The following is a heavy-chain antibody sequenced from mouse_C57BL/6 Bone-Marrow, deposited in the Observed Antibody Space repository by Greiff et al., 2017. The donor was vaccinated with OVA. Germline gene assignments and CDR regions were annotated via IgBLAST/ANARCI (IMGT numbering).Heavy chain of an antibody. D-gene: IGHD4-1*02. J-gene: IGHJ3*01. CDR3: AAPTGGFAY. CDR2: IWSGGST. CDR1: GFSLTSYG. V-gene: IGHV2-5*01. Sequence: VQLQQSGPGLVQPSQSLSLTCTASGFSLTSYGVHWVRQSPGQGLEWLGVIWSGGSTDYNAAFMSRLSITKDNSKSQVFCKMSSLQADDTAIYYGAAPTGGFAYWGQGTLVTVSA.